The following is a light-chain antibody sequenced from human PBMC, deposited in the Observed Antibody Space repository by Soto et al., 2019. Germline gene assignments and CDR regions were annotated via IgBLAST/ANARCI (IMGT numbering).Light chain of an antibody. CDR3: QQHGSSPIT. CDR1: RSVTNNY. J-gene: IGKJ5*01. Sequence: PGERATLSCSASRSVTNNYLAWXQQXPXQXXXXXXYGASSRATGIPDRFSGSGSGTDFTLNISRLEPEDFAVYYCQQHGSSPITFGQGTRLE. V-gene: IGKV3-20*01. CDR2: GAS.